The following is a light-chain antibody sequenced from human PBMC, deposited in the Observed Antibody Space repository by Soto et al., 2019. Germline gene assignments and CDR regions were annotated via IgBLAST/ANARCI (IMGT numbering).Light chain of an antibody. V-gene: IGKV3-11*01. J-gene: IGKJ1*01. CDR2: LAS. CDR3: HQRQSWPRT. Sequence: EIVLAPSPGTLSFSPSDRVTLSCRASQAVNTRLAWYQHKPGQAPRLLIYLASNRAAGVPARFSGSGSGTDFTLTISDVEPEDFAVYYCHQRQSWPRTFGQGTTVDIK. CDR1: QAVNTR.